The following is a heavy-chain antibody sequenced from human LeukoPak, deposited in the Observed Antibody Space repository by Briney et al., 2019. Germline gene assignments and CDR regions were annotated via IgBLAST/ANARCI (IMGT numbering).Heavy chain of an antibody. CDR1: GFTFSSYA. CDR2: ISGSGGST. J-gene: IGHJ4*02. Sequence: GGSLRLSCAASGFTFSSYAMSWVRQAPGKGLEWVSAISGSGGSTYYADSVKGRFTISRDNSKNTLYLQMNRRRAEDTAVYYRGKGGRGTAAVPGYWGQGTLVTVSS. D-gene: IGHD6-13*01. V-gene: IGHV3-23*01. CDR3: GKGGRGTAAVPGY.